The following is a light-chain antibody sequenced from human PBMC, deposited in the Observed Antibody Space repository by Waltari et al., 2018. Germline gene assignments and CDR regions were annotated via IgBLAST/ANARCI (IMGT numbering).Light chain of an antibody. V-gene: IGLV1-44*01. J-gene: IGLJ3*02. CDR2: NDE. CDR3: AAWDDTLKGL. Sequence: QSVLTQSPSASGAPGQRVTITCSIGSSNIGSNTVNWYQQFPGTAPKLLMFNDEQRASGVPGRFSGSRSVTSASLAISGLQSEDEATYYCAAWDDTLKGLFGGGTTLTVL. CDR1: SSNIGSNT.